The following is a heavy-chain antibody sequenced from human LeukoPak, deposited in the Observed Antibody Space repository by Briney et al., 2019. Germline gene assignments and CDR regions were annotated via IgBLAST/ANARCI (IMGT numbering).Heavy chain of an antibody. D-gene: IGHD6-25*01. V-gene: IGHV3-33*01. J-gene: IGHJ4*02. CDR1: GFPFSSYG. Sequence: GGSLRLSCAASGFPFSSYGMHWVRQAPGKGLEWVARLVYNARSDYANSVKGRFSISRDDSKNTLFLDMSNLRVEDTALYYCARDLSAAFDFWGQGVLVTVSS. CDR2: LVYNARS. CDR3: ARDLSAAFDF.